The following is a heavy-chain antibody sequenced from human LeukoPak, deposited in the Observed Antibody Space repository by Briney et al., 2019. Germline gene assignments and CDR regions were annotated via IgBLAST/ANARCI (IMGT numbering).Heavy chain of an antibody. V-gene: IGHV3-30*18. Sequence: SGGSLRLSCAASGFTFGSSGMHWVRQAPGKGLEWVALISYDGSNEYYADSVKGRFTISRDDSKNTLYLQMNSLRVEDTAVYYCAKLGCTGTICYANYWGQGTLVTVSS. CDR1: GFTFGSSG. CDR3: AKLGCTGTICYANY. CDR2: ISYDGSNE. J-gene: IGHJ4*02. D-gene: IGHD2-2*01.